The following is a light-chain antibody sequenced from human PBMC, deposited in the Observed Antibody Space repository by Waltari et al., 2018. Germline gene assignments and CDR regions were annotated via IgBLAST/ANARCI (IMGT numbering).Light chain of an antibody. CDR1: QSISSY. V-gene: IGKV3-11*01. CDR2: DAS. J-gene: IGKJ3*01. CDR3: QQRSKSFT. Sequence: EIVLKQSPATLSLSPWDRATLPCRASQSISSYLAWYQQKPGQAPRLLIYDASTRATGIPARFSGSGSVTDFTLTISSLEPEDFAIYYCQQRSKSFTFGPGTKVDMK.